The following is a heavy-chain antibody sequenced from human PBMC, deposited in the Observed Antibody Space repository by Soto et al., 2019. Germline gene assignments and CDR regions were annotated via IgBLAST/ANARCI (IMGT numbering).Heavy chain of an antibody. CDR2: IWYDGSNK. V-gene: IGHV3-33*01. D-gene: IGHD3-3*01. J-gene: IGHJ3*02. Sequence: PGGSLRLSCAAPGFTFSSYGTHWVRQAPGKGLGWVAVIWYDGSNKYYADSVKGRFTISRDNSKNTLYLQMNSLRAEDTAVYYCARDYPAGDFWSGGDAFDIWGQGTMVTVSS. CDR1: GFTFSSYG. CDR3: ARDYPAGDFWSGGDAFDI.